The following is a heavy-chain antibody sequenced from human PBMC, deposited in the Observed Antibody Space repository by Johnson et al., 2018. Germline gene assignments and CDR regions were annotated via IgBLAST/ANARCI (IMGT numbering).Heavy chain of an antibody. CDR1: GGSFSGYY. D-gene: IGHD6-19*01. CDR3: ARERGRGWRYGLDV. V-gene: IGHV4-34*01. Sequence: QVQLQQWGAGLLKPSETLSLPCAVYGGSFSGYYWSWIRQPPGKGLEWIGEINHSGSTNYNPSLKSRVTISVDNSKNTLYLQMNSLGAEDQAVGYCARERGRGWRYGLDVWGQGTTVTVSS. CDR2: INHSGST. J-gene: IGHJ6*02.